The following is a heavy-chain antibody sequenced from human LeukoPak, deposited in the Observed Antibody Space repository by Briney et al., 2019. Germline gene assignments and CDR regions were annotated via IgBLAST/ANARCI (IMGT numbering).Heavy chain of an antibody. CDR3: AIYPLAFDF. V-gene: IGHV4-59*02. CDR2: IHHSGST. CDR1: GDSVTNHQ. J-gene: IGHJ4*02. Sequence: SETLSLTCTVSGDSVTNHQWSWVRQPPGKGREWIAYIHHSGSTNYNPSLKSRVTISIDTSKNQFSLRLISGTAADTAVYYCAIYPLAFDFWGQGILVTVSS. D-gene: IGHD6-6*01.